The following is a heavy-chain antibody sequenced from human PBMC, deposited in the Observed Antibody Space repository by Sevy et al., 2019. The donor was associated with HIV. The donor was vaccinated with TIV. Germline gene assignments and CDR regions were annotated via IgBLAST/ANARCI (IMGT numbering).Heavy chain of an antibody. CDR3: AREVVLRFLEWLNTYYYYYMDV. V-gene: IGHV3-23*01. CDR2: ISGSGGST. J-gene: IGHJ6*03. D-gene: IGHD3-3*01. CDR1: GFTFSSYA. Sequence: GGSLRLSCAASGFTFSSYAMSWVRQAPGKGLEWVSAISGSGGSTYYADSVKGRFTISRDNSKNTLYLQVNSLRAEDTAVYYCAREVVLRFLEWLNTYYYYYMDVWGKGTTVTVSS.